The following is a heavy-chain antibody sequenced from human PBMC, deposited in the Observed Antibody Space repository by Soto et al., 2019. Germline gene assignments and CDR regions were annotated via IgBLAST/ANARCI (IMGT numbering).Heavy chain of an antibody. CDR2: IIPIFGST. D-gene: IGHD5-18*01. J-gene: IGHJ5*02. Sequence: QVQLLQSGAEVKKPGSSVKVSCKASGGTFSNYAITWVRQAPGQGLEWLGRIIPIFGSTNFAQKFRGGVTRTADESTTTVYMELSSLRADDTAVYFCAKDGGKDGYFGNWFDPWGQGTLVTVFS. CDR1: GGTFSNYA. CDR3: AKDGGKDGYFGNWFDP. V-gene: IGHV1-69*15.